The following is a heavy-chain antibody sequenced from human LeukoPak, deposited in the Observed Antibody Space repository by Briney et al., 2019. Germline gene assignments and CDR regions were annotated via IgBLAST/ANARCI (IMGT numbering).Heavy chain of an antibody. V-gene: IGHV3-15*01. CDR2: IKSKTVGGTT. CDR1: GFTFSKAW. Sequence: GGCLRLSCAASGFTFSKAWMSWVRQATGKGLEWVGLIKSKTVGGTTDYAAPVKGRFIISRDDSKNTLYLQMSSLKTEDTAVYYCTSVVVASDDYWGQGTLVTVSS. CDR3: TSVVVASDDY. D-gene: IGHD2-21*01. J-gene: IGHJ4*02.